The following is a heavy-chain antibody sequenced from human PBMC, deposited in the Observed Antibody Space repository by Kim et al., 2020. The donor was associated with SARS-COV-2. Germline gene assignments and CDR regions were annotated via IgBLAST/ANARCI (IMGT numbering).Heavy chain of an antibody. CDR1: GGSISSSSYY. V-gene: IGHV4-39*01. Sequence: SETLSLTCTVSGGSISSSSYYWGWIRQPPGKGLEWIGSIYHSGSTYYNPSLKSRVTISVDTSKRQFSLKLSPVTAADTAVYYCAGLYYDFWSGYSWFDPWGQGTLVTVSS. CDR3: AGLYYDFWSGYSWFDP. D-gene: IGHD3-3*01. J-gene: IGHJ5*02. CDR2: IYHSGST.